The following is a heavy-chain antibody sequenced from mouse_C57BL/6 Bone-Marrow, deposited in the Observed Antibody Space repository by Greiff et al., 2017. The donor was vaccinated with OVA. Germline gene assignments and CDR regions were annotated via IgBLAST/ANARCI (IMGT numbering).Heavy chain of an antibody. CDR1: GFTFSSYG. D-gene: IGHD4-1*01. Sequence: DVLLVESGGDLVKPGGSLKLSCAASGFTFSSYGMSWVRQTPDKRLEWVATISSGGSYTYYPDSVKGRFTISRDNAKNTLYLQMSSLKSEDTAMYYCARQLGPCDYWGQGTTLTVSS. V-gene: IGHV5-6*01. CDR2: ISSGGSYT. J-gene: IGHJ2*01. CDR3: ARQLGPCDY.